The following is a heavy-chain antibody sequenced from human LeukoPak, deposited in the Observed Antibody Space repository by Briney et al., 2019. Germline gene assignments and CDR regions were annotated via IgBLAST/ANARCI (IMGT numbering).Heavy chain of an antibody. CDR2: INPNSGNT. CDR1: GYTFISYD. Sequence: GSVKVSCKTSGYTFISYDLNWVRQAPGQGLEWMGWINPNSGNTGYAQKFQGRLTITRNTSVNTAYMELSSLRFDDTAVYFCARGYYYYCYMDVWGKGTTVTVSS. J-gene: IGHJ6*03. V-gene: IGHV1-8*03. CDR3: ARGYYYYCYMDV.